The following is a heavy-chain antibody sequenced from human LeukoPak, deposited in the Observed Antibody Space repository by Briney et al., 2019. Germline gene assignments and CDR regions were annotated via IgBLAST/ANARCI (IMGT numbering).Heavy chain of an antibody. Sequence: GGSLRLSCAASGFTFNTYGMHWVRQTPGKGLEWVSVIWFDGSKIYYTDSVKGRFTISRDNSKNTLFLQMNSLRAEDSGVYYCARALAKGRYFDYWGEGTLVTVSS. D-gene: IGHD1-26*01. V-gene: IGHV3-33*01. CDR1: GFTFNTYG. J-gene: IGHJ4*02. CDR2: IWFDGSKI. CDR3: ARALAKGRYFDY.